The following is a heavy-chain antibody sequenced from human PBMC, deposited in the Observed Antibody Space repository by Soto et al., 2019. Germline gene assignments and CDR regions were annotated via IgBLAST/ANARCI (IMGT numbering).Heavy chain of an antibody. V-gene: IGHV5-10-1*01. CDR3: ARQVYSSGTWFDP. CDR2: IDPSDSYT. CDR1: VYSFTSYW. J-gene: IGHJ5*02. D-gene: IGHD6-19*01. Sequence: GESLKISCKGSVYSFTSYWICWVRQMAGKGLEWMGRIDPSDSYTNYSPSFQGHVTISADKSISTAYLQWSSLKASDTAMYYCARQVYSSGTWFDPWGQGTLVTVS.